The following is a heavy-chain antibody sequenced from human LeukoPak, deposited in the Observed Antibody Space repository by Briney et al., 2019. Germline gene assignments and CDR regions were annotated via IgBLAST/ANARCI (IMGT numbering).Heavy chain of an antibody. CDR1: GGSFSDYY. Sequence: SETLSLTCAVYGGSFSDYYWSWIRQPPGKGLEWIGEINHSGSTNYNPSLKSRVTISVDTSKNQFSLKLSSVTAADMAVYYCARLVGATGGYWGQGTLVTVSS. CDR3: ARLVGATGGY. V-gene: IGHV4-34*01. CDR2: INHSGST. D-gene: IGHD1-26*01. J-gene: IGHJ4*02.